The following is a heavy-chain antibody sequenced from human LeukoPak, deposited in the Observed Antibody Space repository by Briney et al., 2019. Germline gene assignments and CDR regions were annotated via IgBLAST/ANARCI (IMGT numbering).Heavy chain of an antibody. D-gene: IGHD2-2*01. CDR3: ARGRRGFWVVVVPAAPYYFDY. J-gene: IGHJ4*02. Sequence: PSETLSLTCTVSGGSISSSSYCWGWIRQPPGKGLEWIGSIYYSGSTYYNPSLKSRVTISVDTSKNQFSLKLSSVTAADTAVYYCARGRRGFWVVVVPAAPYYFDYWGQGTLVTVSS. CDR2: IYYSGST. V-gene: IGHV4-39*07. CDR1: GGSISSSSYC.